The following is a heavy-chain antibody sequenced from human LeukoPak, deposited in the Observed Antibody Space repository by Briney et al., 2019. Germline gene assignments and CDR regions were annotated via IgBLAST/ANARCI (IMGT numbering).Heavy chain of an antibody. CDR2: ISGSGGST. D-gene: IGHD6-19*01. CDR1: GFTFSSYS. Sequence: GGSLRLSCAASGFTFSSYSMNWVRQAPGKGLEWVSAISGSGGSTYYADSVKGRFTISRDNSKNTLYLQMNSLRAEDTAVYYCAKGPYSSGWYFCDYWGQGTLVTVSS. J-gene: IGHJ4*02. CDR3: AKGPYSSGWYFCDY. V-gene: IGHV3-23*01.